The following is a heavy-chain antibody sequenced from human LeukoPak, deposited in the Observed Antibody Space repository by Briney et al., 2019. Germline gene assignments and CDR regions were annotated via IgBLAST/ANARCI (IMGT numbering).Heavy chain of an antibody. D-gene: IGHD6-6*01. J-gene: IGHJ5*02. Sequence: SETLFLTCTVSGGSISIYYWSWIRQPPGKGLEWIGYIYHSGSTNNNPSLKSRVTISVDTSKNQFSLKLSSVTAADTAVYYCARHVPPVGSSSSFDPWGQGTLVTVSS. CDR1: GGSISIYY. CDR2: IYHSGST. CDR3: ARHVPPVGSSSSFDP. V-gene: IGHV4-59*08.